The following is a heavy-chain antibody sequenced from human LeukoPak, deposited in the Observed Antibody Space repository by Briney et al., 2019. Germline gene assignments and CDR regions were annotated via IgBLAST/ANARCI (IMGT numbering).Heavy chain of an antibody. J-gene: IGHJ4*02. V-gene: IGHV4-30-4*01. D-gene: IGHD5-24*01. CDR2: IYYSGST. CDR1: GVSISSGDYY. Sequence: PSQTLSLTCTVSGVSISSGDYYWSWIRQPPGKGLEWIGYIYYSGSTYYNPSLKSRVTISVDTSKNQFSLKLSSVTAADTAVYYCAREGDGYNSGNLDYWGQGTLVTVSS. CDR3: AREGDGYNSGNLDY.